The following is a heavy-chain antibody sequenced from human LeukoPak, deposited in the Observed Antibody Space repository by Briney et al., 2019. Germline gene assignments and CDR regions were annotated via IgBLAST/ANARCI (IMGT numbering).Heavy chain of an antibody. CDR1: GFTFSSYA. CDR3: ARDLTTVTTPYGYYGMDV. J-gene: IGHJ6*02. V-gene: IGHV3-30*04. CDR2: ISYDGSNK. Sequence: GGSLRLSCAASGFTFSSYAMHWVRQAPGKGLEWVAVISYDGSNKYYADSVKGRFTISRDNAKNSLYLQMNSLRAEDTAVYYCARDLTTVTTPYGYYGMDVWGQGTTVTVSS. D-gene: IGHD4-11*01.